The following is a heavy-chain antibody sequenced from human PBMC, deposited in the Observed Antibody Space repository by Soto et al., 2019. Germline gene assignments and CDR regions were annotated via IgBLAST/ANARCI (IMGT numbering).Heavy chain of an antibody. D-gene: IGHD3-22*01. J-gene: IGHJ3*02. V-gene: IGHV3-66*01. CDR1: GFTVSSNY. CDR3: ARYYDSSGMTGGAFDI. Sequence: GGSLRLSCVASGFTVSSNYMNWVRQAPGKGLEWVSIIYSGGSTKYADSVKGRFTISRDNSKNTLYLQMNSLRAEDTAVYYCARYYDSSGMTGGAFDIWGQGTMVTVSS. CDR2: IYSGGST.